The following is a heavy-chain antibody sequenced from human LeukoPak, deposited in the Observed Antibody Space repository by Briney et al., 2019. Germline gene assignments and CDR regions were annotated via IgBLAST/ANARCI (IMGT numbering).Heavy chain of an antibody. D-gene: IGHD4-11*01. J-gene: IGHJ4*02. CDR1: GGSFSGYY. V-gene: IGHV4-34*01. Sequence: SETLSLTCAVYGGSFSGYYWSWIRQPPGKGPEWIGEINHSGSTNYNPSLKSRVTISVDTSKNQFSLKLSSVTAADTAVYYCASESTATVTHDYWGQGTLVTVSS. CDR3: ASESTATVTHDY. CDR2: INHSGST.